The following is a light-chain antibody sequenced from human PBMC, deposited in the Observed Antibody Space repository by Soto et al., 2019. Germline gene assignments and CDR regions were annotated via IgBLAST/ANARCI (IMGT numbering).Light chain of an antibody. CDR3: VSFTTSRSYG. Sequence: QSALTPPAYVSGSPGQSITISCTGTSSDVGAYIFVYWYQQHPGKATTLMIYDFINRPSGVPNRIAGTKSGNTASLTISGLQAEDEADYYCVSFTTSRSYGFGTGTKLTVL. CDR2: DFI. CDR1: SSDVGAYIF. J-gene: IGLJ1*01. V-gene: IGLV2-14*03.